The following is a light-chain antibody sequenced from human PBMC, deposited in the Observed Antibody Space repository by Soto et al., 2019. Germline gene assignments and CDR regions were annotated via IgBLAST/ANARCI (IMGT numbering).Light chain of an antibody. J-gene: IGLJ3*02. CDR1: SGHINYA. CDR2: LNSDGRH. CDR3: QTWGTGIWV. Sequence: QSVLTQSPSASASLGASIKLTCTLSSGHINYAIAWHQQQPEKGPRYLIKLNSDGRHSKGDGIPDRFSGSSSGAERYLTISSLQSDDEADYYCQTWGTGIWVFGGGTKLTV. V-gene: IGLV4-69*01.